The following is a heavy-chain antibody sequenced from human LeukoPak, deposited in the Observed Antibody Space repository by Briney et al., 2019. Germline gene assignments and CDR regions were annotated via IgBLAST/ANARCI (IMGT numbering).Heavy chain of an antibody. CDR1: GFTFSIYS. D-gene: IGHD1-1*01. Sequence: GGSLRLSCAASGFTFSIYSMNWVRQARGKGLEWVSSISSSSKIYSEDPVKGRFTISRNNANNSLYLQMNSLKAEDTAVYDCARDTTGTWERLFGFDYWGQGTLATVSS. CDR2: ISSSSKI. J-gene: IGHJ4*02. V-gene: IGHV3-21*01. CDR3: ARDTTGTWERLFGFDY.